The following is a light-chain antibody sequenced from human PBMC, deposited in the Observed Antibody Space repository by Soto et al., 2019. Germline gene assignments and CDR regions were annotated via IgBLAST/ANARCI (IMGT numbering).Light chain of an antibody. CDR2: EVT. J-gene: IGLJ3*02. CDR1: SNEIGRYDL. Sequence: QAVVTQPASVSGSPGQSITISCTGTSNEIGRYDLVSWYQHHPGKVPKLIIYEVTKRPSGVSDRFSGSKSGNTASLTVSGLQAEDEAAYYCCSHAGSNTFWIFGGGTKLTVL. CDR3: CSHAGSNTFWI. V-gene: IGLV2-23*02.